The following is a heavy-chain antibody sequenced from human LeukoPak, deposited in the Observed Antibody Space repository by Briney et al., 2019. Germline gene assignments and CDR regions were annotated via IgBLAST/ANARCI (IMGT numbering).Heavy chain of an antibody. CDR1: GFTFDDYA. V-gene: IGHV3-43*02. CDR3: AKGGSGWSYYFDF. J-gene: IGHJ4*02. D-gene: IGHD6-19*01. Sequence: GGSLRLSCAASGFTFDDYAMHWVRQAPGKGLEWVSLISGDGGSTYYADSVKGRFTISRDNSKNPLYLQMNSLSTEDTALYYCAKGGSGWSYYFDFWGQGTLVTVSS. CDR2: ISGDGGST.